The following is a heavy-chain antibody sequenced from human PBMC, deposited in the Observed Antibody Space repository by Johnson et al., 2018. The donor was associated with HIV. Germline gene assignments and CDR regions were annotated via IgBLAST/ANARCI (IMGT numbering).Heavy chain of an antibody. D-gene: IGHD6-19*01. J-gene: IGHJ3*02. CDR3: AKDIASGYTNGGTLDI. Sequence: VQLVESGGGLVQPGGSLRLSCAASGFTFSSYWISWVRQAPGKGLEWVANIKQDGREKYYVDSVKGRFTIPRDNSKKTLYLQMTSLRAEDTAVYHCAKDIASGYTNGGTLDIWGQGTMVTVS. CDR1: GFTFSSYW. CDR2: IKQDGREK. V-gene: IGHV3-7*01.